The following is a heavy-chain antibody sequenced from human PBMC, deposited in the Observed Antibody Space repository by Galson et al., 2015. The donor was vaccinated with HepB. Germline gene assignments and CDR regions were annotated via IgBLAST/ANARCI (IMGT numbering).Heavy chain of an antibody. V-gene: IGHV3-74*01. CDR3: AKTITDGTPGDY. J-gene: IGHJ4*02. Sequence: SLRLSCAASGFSFITYWMHWVRQAPGKRLVWFSSINSDGTIATYADSVKGRFTISRDNAKNTLYLQMNSLRDEDTAVYYCAKTITDGTPGDYWGQGTLVTVSS. CDR1: GFSFITYW. D-gene: IGHD1-14*01. CDR2: INSDGTIA.